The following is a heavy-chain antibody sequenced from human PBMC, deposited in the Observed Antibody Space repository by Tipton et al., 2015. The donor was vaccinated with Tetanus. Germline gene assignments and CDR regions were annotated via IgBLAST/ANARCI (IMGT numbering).Heavy chain of an antibody. CDR1: GYSFGIYW. D-gene: IGHD3-3*01. CDR3: ARANYDFPNKGPFDF. CDR2: IYPGDSDT. V-gene: IGHV5-51*01. Sequence: QSGAEVKKPGESLKISCKGAGYSFGIYWLAWVRQMPGKGLEWMGIIYPGDSDTRYSPSFEGQVTISVDKSIATAYLQWSSLKASDTAMYYCARANYDFPNKGPFDFWGQGTLVTVSS. J-gene: IGHJ4*02.